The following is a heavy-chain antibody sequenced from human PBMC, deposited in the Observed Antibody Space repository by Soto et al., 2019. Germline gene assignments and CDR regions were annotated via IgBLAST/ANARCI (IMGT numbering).Heavy chain of an antibody. CDR3: AKAQLLWFGELSLYYYGMDV. CDR2: ISSSSSTI. V-gene: IGHV3-48*01. CDR1: GFTFSSYS. Sequence: GGSLRLSCAASGFTFSSYSMNWVRQAPGKGLEWFSYISSSSSTIYYADSVKGRFTISRDNAKNTLYLQMNSLRAEDTAVYYCAKAQLLWFGELSLYYYGMDVWGQGTTVTVSS. J-gene: IGHJ6*02. D-gene: IGHD3-10*01.